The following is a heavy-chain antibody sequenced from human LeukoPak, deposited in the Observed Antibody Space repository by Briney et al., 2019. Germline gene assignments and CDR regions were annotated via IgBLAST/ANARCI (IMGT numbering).Heavy chain of an antibody. CDR3: ARHYYGPLGYDCVWGSYRYRYYYFDY. J-gene: IGHJ4*02. Sequence: SETLSLTCAVYGGSFSGYYWSWIRQPPGKGLEWIGEINHSGSTNYNPSLKSRVTISVDTSKNQFSLKLSSVTAADTAVYYCARHYYGPLGYDCVWGSYRYRYYYFDYWGQGTLVTVSS. D-gene: IGHD3-16*02. V-gene: IGHV4-34*01. CDR1: GGSFSGYY. CDR2: INHSGST.